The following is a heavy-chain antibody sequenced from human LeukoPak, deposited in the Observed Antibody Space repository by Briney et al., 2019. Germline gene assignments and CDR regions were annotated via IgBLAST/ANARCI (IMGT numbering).Heavy chain of an antibody. CDR1: GFTFSSYA. V-gene: IGHV3-30-3*01. CDR3: ARDGDFDWLLGPTGY. J-gene: IGHJ4*02. CDR2: ISYDGSNK. Sequence: GGSLRLSCAASGFTFSSYAMHWVRQAPGKGLEWVAVISYDGSNKYYADSVKGRFTIPRDNSKNTLYLQMNSLRAEDTAVYYCARDGDFDWLLGPTGYWGQGTLVTVSS. D-gene: IGHD3-9*01.